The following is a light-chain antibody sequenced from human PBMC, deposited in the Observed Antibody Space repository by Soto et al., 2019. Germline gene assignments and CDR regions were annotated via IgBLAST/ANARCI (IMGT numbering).Light chain of an antibody. CDR3: QQYGSSRT. V-gene: IGKV3-20*01. Sequence: EIVLTQSPGTLSLSPGERATPSCRASQSVSSSYLTWYQQKPGHAPRLLIYGASSRATGIPDRFRGSWSGTDFSLTISRLEPEDFAVYYCQQYGSSRTFGQGTKVEIK. CDR2: GAS. J-gene: IGKJ1*01. CDR1: QSVSSSY.